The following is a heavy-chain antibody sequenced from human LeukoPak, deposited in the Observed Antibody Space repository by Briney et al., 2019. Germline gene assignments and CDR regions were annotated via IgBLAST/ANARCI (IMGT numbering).Heavy chain of an antibody. D-gene: IGHD2-2*01. CDR1: GFTFSSYA. J-gene: IGHJ6*02. V-gene: IGHV3-23*01. CDR3: AKATRGRYCSSTSCYGAYYYYGMDV. CDR2: ISGSVGST. Sequence: GGSLRLSCAASGFTFSSYAMSWVRQAPGKGLEWVSAISGSVGSTYYADSVKGRYTISTDNSKNTLYLQINRLRAEDTAVYYCAKATRGRYCSSTSCYGAYYYYGMDVWGQGTTVTVSS.